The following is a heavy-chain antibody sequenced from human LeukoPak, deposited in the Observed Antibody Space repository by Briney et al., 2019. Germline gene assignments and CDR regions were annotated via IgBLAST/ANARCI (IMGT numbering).Heavy chain of an antibody. CDR2: MNPNSGNT. CDR1: GYTFTSYD. Sequence: GSVKVSCKASGYTFTSYDINWVRQATGQGLEWMGWMNPNSGNTGYAQKFQGRVTMTTDTSTSTAYMELRSLRSDDTAVYYCARDLIAVAMWFDPWGQGTLVTVSS. J-gene: IGHJ5*02. CDR3: ARDLIAVAMWFDP. V-gene: IGHV1-8*01. D-gene: IGHD6-19*01.